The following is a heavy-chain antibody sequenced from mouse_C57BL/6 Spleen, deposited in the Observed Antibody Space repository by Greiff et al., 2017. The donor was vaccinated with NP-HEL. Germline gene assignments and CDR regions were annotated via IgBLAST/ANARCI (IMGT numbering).Heavy chain of an antibody. V-gene: IGHV1-26*01. CDR2: INPNNGGT. Sequence: EVQLQQSGPELVKPGASVKISCKASGYTFTDYYMNWVKQSHGKSLEWIGDINPNNGGTSYNQKFKGKATLTVDKSSSTAYMELRSLTSEGSAVYYCARDYGSSFWYFDVWGTGTTVTVSS. J-gene: IGHJ1*03. CDR3: ARDYGSSFWYFDV. D-gene: IGHD1-1*01. CDR1: GYTFTDYY.